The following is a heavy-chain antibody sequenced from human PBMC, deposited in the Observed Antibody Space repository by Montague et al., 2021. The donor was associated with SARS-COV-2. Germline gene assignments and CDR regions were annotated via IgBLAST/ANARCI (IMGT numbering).Heavy chain of an antibody. J-gene: IGHJ4*02. CDR3: ARDLNEYSSSGGFYY. Sequence: YNPSLKSRVTISVDTSKNQFSLKMSSVTAADTAVYYCARDLNEYSSSGGFYYWGQGTLVLVSS. D-gene: IGHD6-6*01. V-gene: IGHV4-39*07.